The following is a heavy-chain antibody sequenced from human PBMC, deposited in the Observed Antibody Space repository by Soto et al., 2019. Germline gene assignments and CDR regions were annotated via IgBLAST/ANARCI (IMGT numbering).Heavy chain of an antibody. CDR1: GFTFSSYA. CDR3: AKDQTGGSSWYNWFDP. CDR2: ISGSGGST. Sequence: PGGSLRLSCAASGFTFSSYAMSWVRQAPGKGLEWVSAISGSGGSTYYADSVKGRFTISRDNFKNTLYLQMNSLRAEDTAVYYCAKDQTGGSSWYNWFDPWGQGTLVTVSS. V-gene: IGHV3-23*01. J-gene: IGHJ5*02. D-gene: IGHD6-13*01.